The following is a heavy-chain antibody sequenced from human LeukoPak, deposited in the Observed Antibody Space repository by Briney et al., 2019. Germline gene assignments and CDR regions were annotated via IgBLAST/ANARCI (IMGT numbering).Heavy chain of an antibody. J-gene: IGHJ5*02. V-gene: IGHV6-1*01. CDR3: ARARPHFDWLLNWFDP. CDR2: TYYRSKWYN. Sequence: SQTLSLTCAISGDSVSSNSAAWNWIRQSPSRGLEWLGRTYYRSKWYNDYAVSVKSRITINPDTSKNQFSLQLNSVTPEDTAVYYCARARPHFDWLLNWFDPWGQETLVTVSS. D-gene: IGHD3-9*01. CDR1: GDSVSSNSAA.